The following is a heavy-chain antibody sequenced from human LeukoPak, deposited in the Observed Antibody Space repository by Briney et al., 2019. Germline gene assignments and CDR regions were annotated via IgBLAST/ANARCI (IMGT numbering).Heavy chain of an antibody. CDR2: IYYSGST. CDR1: GGSISSYY. D-gene: IGHD6-25*01. J-gene: IGHJ5*02. Sequence: SETLSLTCTVSGGSISSYYWSWIRQPPGKGLEWIGYIYYSGSTNYNPSLKSRVTISVDTSKNQFSLKLRSVTAADTAVYYCARKRDGSSASSWFDPWGQGTLVTVSS. CDR3: ARKRDGSSASSWFDP. V-gene: IGHV4-59*01.